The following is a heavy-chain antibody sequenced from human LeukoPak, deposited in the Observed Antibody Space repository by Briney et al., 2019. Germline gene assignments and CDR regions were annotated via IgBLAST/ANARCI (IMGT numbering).Heavy chain of an antibody. CDR2: ISAYNGNT. CDR1: GYTFTSYG. J-gene: IGHJ4*02. CDR3: ARDLLQYFDWLTMAGY. D-gene: IGHD3-9*01. V-gene: IGHV1-18*01. Sequence: ASVKVSYKASGYTFTSYGISWVRQAPGQGLEWMGWISAYNGNTKYAQRLQGRVTMTTDTSTTTAYVELRSLRSDDTAVYYCARDLLQYFDWLTMAGYWGQGTLVSVSS.